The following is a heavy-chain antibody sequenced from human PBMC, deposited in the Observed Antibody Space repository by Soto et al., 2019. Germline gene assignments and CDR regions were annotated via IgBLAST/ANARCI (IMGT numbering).Heavy chain of an antibody. V-gene: IGHV4-39*01. CDR1: GGSISSSSYY. CDR2: IYYSGST. J-gene: IGHJ4*02. Sequence: SETLSLTCTVSGGSISSSSYYWGWIRQPPGKGLEWIGSIYYSGSTYYNPSLKSRVTISVDTSKNQFSLKLSSVTAADTAVYYCARQGATVTTPRFDYWGQGTLVTVSS. CDR3: ARQGATVTTPRFDY. D-gene: IGHD4-17*01.